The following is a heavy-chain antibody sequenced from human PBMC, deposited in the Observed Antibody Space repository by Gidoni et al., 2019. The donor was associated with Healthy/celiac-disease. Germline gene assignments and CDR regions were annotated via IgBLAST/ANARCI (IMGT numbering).Heavy chain of an antibody. CDR1: GCTFDEYA. J-gene: IGHJ6*02. Sequence: EVQLVESGGGLVQPGRSLRLSCAASGCTFDEYAMHWVRQAPGTGLVWVSGISWNSGGIGYADSVKGRFTISRDNAKNSLYLQMNSLRAEDTALYYCAKVLTPRVPEYSSSRGLGLYGMDVWGQGTTVTVSS. V-gene: IGHV3-9*01. CDR3: AKVLTPRVPEYSSSRGLGLYGMDV. D-gene: IGHD6-6*01. CDR2: ISWNSGGI.